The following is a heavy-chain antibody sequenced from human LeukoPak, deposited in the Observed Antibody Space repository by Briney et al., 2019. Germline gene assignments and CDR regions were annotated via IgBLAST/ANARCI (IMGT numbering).Heavy chain of an antibody. V-gene: IGHV6-1*01. J-gene: IGHJ4*02. CDR2: TYYRSNWYN. CDR1: GDIVSSKSAA. D-gene: IGHD5-12*01. CDR3: ARADPLRGYAFN. Sequence: PSQTLSLTCAISGDIVSSKSAAWNWIRQSPSRGREWLVRTYYRSNWYNDYAVSVKIRITINPDTSKNQFSLQLNSVTPEDTAVYYCARADPLRGYAFNWGQGTLVTVSS.